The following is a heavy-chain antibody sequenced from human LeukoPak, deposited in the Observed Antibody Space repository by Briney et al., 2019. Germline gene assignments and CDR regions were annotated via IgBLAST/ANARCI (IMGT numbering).Heavy chain of an antibody. CDR2: IRSKAYGGTT. CDR3: TRDSGITIFGVVLSSPPDY. CDR1: GFSFSNFA. D-gene: IGHD3-3*01. J-gene: IGHJ4*02. V-gene: IGHV3-49*03. Sequence: PGGSLRLSCAASGFSFSNFAMSWFRQAPGKGLEWVGFIRSKAYGGTTEYAASVKGRFTISRDDSKSIAYLQMNSLKTEDTAVYYCTRDSGITIFGVVLSSPPDYWGQGTLVTVSS.